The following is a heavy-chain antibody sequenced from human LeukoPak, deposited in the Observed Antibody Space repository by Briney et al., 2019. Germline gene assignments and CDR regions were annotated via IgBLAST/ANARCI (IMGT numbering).Heavy chain of an antibody. CDR2: INSDGINT. Sequence: PGGSLRLSCAASGFTFSNYWMHWVRHAPGKGLVWVSRINSDGINTSYADSVKGRFTISRDNSKNTLYLQMNSLRAEDTAVYYCAKGSGINIVVVPAADFDYWGQGTLVTVSS. CDR1: GFTFSNYW. J-gene: IGHJ4*02. CDR3: AKGSGINIVVVPAADFDY. D-gene: IGHD2-2*01. V-gene: IGHV3-74*01.